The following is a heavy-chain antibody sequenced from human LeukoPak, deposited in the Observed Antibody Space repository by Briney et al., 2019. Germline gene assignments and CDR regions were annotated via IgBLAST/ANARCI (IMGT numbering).Heavy chain of an antibody. CDR3: ARHEYSGSYYGLSWFDP. CDR2: IYDSGST. V-gene: IGHV4-39*01. D-gene: IGHD1-26*01. CDR1: GGSISSSGYY. J-gene: IGHJ5*02. Sequence: ASXXLSLTCTVSGGSISSSGYYWGWIRQPPGKGLEWIASIYDSGSTYYNPSLKSRITISVDTSKNQLSLKLSSLTAADTAVHYCARHEYSGSYYGLSWFDPWGQGTLVTVSS.